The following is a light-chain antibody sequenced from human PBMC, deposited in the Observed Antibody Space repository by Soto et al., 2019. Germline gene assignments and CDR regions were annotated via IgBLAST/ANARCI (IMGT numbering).Light chain of an antibody. J-gene: IGKJ1*01. Sequence: DIQMTQSPSSLSASVGDTATITCRASQSVSTYLNWYQQRPGKAPSLLIYDASTLQRGVPSRFSGSGSGTDFTLTISNLQSEDFATYYCQQSYSTPRTFGQGTKVDIK. CDR3: QQSYSTPRT. V-gene: IGKV1-39*01. CDR1: QSVSTY. CDR2: DAS.